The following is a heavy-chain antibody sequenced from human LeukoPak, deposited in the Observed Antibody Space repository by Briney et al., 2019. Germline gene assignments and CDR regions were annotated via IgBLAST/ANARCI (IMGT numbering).Heavy chain of an antibody. CDR2: ISSTGSSI. D-gene: IGHD1-1*01. V-gene: IGHV3-21*01. Sequence: GGSLRLSCAASGFTFSYYTMSWVRQAPGKGLEWVSSISSTGSSIYYADSVKGRFTISRDNAKNSLYLQMSSLRVEDTAVYYCARDDVAWNDVVWFDPWGQGTLVTVSS. J-gene: IGHJ5*02. CDR3: ARDDVAWNDVVWFDP. CDR1: GFTFSYYT.